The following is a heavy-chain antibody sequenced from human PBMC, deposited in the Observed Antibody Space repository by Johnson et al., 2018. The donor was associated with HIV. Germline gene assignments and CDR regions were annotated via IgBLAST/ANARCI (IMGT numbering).Heavy chain of an antibody. V-gene: IGHV3-20*04. J-gene: IGHJ3*02. CDR2: INWNGGST. Sequence: VLLVESGGGLVQPGGSLRLSCAASAFTFDDYGMSWVRQAPGKGLEWVSGINWNGGSTGYADSVKGRFTISRDNAKNSLYLQMNSLRAEDTALYYCARVIAVAGKILAFDIWGQGTMVTVSS. CDR1: AFTFDDYG. CDR3: ARVIAVAGKILAFDI. D-gene: IGHD6-19*01.